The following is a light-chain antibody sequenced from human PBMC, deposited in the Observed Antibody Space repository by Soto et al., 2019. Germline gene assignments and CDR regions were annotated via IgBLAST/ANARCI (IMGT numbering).Light chain of an antibody. CDR3: QQYGSSGT. CDR2: GAS. V-gene: IGKV3-20*01. Sequence: VLCQYLGSLSVSPGERATLSCRASQSVSNNYLAWYQQKPGQAPRLLIYGASNRATGIPDRFSGSGSGTDFTLTISRLEPEDFAVYYCQQYGSSGTFGQGTNVDI. CDR1: QSVSNNY. J-gene: IGKJ1*01.